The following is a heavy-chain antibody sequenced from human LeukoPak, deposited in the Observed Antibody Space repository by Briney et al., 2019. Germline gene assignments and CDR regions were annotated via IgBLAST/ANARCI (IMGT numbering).Heavy chain of an antibody. Sequence: PGGSLRLSCAAFRFTFSSYEMNWVRQAPGKGLEWVSYISSRGSTIYYADSVKGRFTISRDNAKNSLYLQMNSLRAEDTAVYYCAGVLVVLIREGDAFDIWGQGTMVTVSP. J-gene: IGHJ3*02. D-gene: IGHD3-22*01. V-gene: IGHV3-48*03. CDR1: RFTFSSYE. CDR3: AGVLVVLIREGDAFDI. CDR2: ISSRGSTI.